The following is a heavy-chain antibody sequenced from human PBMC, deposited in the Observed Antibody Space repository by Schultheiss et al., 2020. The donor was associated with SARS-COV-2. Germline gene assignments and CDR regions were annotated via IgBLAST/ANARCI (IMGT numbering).Heavy chain of an antibody. J-gene: IGHJ6*02. V-gene: IGHV4-31*11. D-gene: IGHD2-21*02. CDR2: IYYSGST. CDR1: GGSFSGYY. Sequence: SQTLSLTCAVYGGSFSGYYWSWIRQHPGKGLEWIGYIYYSGSTYYNPSLKSRVTISVDTSKNQFSLKLSSVTAADTAVYYCARWVYCGGDCSSYYYYYGMDVWGQGTTVTVSS. CDR3: ARWVYCGGDCSSYYYYYGMDV.